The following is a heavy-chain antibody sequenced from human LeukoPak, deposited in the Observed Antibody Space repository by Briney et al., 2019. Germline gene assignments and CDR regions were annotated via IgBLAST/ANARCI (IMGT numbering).Heavy chain of an antibody. CDR2: IRQDGNEK. V-gene: IGHV3-7*03. Sequence: GGSLRLSCAASGFTFSSSWMSWVRRAPGKGLEWVANIRQDGNEKYFADSVKGRFTISRDNAKNSLFLQINSLRAEDTAVYYCAKDIGGYSYGYNYWGQGTLVTVSS. CDR3: AKDIGGYSYGYNY. J-gene: IGHJ4*02. CDR1: GFTFSSSW. D-gene: IGHD5-18*01.